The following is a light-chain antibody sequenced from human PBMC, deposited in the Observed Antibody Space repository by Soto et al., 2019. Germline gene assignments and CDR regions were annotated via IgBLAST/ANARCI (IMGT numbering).Light chain of an antibody. V-gene: IGLV2-14*03. Sequence: QSVLTQPASVSGSPGQSITIFCTGTSSDVGGYNYVSWYQQHPGSAPKLMIYDVSSRPSGVSNRFSGSKSGNTVSLTISGLQAEDEADYYCSSYTSSFKLAVFGSGTKVTVL. CDR1: SSDVGGYNY. CDR2: DVS. CDR3: SSYTSSFKLAV. J-gene: IGLJ1*01.